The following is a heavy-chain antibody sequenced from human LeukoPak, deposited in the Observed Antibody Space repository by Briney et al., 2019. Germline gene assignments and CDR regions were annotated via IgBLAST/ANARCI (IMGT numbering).Heavy chain of an antibody. CDR3: AKLGSGYYQGYFQH. V-gene: IGHV3-23*01. J-gene: IGHJ1*01. CDR2: ISGSGGST. CDR1: GFTFSSYA. Sequence: PGGSLRLSCAASGFTFSSYAMSWVRQAPGKGLEWVSAISGSGGSTYYAASVKGRFTISRDNSKNTLYLQMNSLRAEDTAVYYCAKLGSGYYQGYFQHWGQGTLVTVSS. D-gene: IGHD3-22*01.